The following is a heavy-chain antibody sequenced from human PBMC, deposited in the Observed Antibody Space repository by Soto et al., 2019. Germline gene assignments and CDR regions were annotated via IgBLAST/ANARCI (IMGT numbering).Heavy chain of an antibody. D-gene: IGHD1-1*01. J-gene: IGHJ4*02. V-gene: IGHV4-59*01. CDR1: GGSISSYY. CDR3: ARVTGTSGYFDY. Sequence: TLSLTCTVSGGSISSYYWSWIRQPPGKGLEWIGLIYDSGYTNYSPSLKSRVTLSVDTSKNQFSLRLNSVTAADTAVYYCARVTGTSGYFDYWGRGALVTVSS. CDR2: IYDSGYT.